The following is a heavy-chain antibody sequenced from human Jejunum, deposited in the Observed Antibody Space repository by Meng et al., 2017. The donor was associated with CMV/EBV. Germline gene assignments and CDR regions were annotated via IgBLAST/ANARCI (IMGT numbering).Heavy chain of an antibody. CDR3: AHNSHHPWGTYRDYYFDY. V-gene: IGHV2-5*01. Sequence: TSGVGVAWLRPPPGKALEWLALIYWNDDKRYISSLKSRLTVTKDTSKNQVVLTMTNMDPVDTATYYCAHNSHHPWGTYRDYYFDYWGQGTLVTVSS. J-gene: IGHJ4*02. CDR1: TSGVG. CDR2: IYWNDDK. D-gene: IGHD3-16*02.